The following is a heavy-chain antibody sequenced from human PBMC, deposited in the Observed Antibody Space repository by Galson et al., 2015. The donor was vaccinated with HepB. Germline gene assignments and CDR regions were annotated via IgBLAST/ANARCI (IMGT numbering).Heavy chain of an antibody. D-gene: IGHD6-13*01. Sequence: SLRLSCAASGFTFSSYGMHWVRQAPGKGLEWVAFIRYDGSNKYYADSVKGRFTISRDNSKNTLYLQMNSLRAEDTAVYYCAKPQGIAAAGYFDYWGQGTLVTVSS. J-gene: IGHJ4*02. CDR2: IRYDGSNK. CDR3: AKPQGIAAAGYFDY. CDR1: GFTFSSYG. V-gene: IGHV3-30*02.